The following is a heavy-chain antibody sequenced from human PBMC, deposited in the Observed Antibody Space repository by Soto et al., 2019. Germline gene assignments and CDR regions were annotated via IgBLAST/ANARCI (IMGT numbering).Heavy chain of an antibody. CDR1: GGSITNDGYY. D-gene: IGHD5-12*01. J-gene: IGHJ4*02. V-gene: IGHV4-31*03. CDR3: ARYSGYDYLDY. Sequence: QVQLQESVPGLVKPSQTLSLTCTVSGGSITNDGYYWIWIRQPPGTGLEWIGYIYYSGSTYYNLSLKSRVTISVDTSDNHFSLMLTSVTAADTAVYYCARYSGYDYLDYWGQGTLVTVAS. CDR2: IYYSGST.